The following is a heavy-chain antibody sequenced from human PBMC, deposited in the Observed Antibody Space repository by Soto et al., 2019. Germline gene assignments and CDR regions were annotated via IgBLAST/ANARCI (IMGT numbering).Heavy chain of an antibody. CDR3: VRGGGGGLFDP. V-gene: IGHV3-11*06. J-gene: IGHJ5*02. CDR1: GFTFGDSC. D-gene: IGHD2-15*01. CDR2: ISPGSRYP. Sequence: GGSLRLSCAGSGFTFGDSCMSWIRQAPGKGLEWLSYISPGSRYPAYADSVKGRFTISRDNAKRSLYLQMMSLTAEDTAIYYCVRGGGGGLFDPWGQGTMVTVSS.